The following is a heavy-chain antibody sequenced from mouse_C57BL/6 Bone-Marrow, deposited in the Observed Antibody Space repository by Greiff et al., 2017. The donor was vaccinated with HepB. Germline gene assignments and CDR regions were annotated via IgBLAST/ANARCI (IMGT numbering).Heavy chain of an antibody. V-gene: IGHV3-6*01. CDR3: ARGIWNYGSSFYAMDY. D-gene: IGHD1-1*01. J-gene: IGHJ4*01. CDR2: ISYDGSN. CDR1: GYSITSGYY. Sequence: EVQRVESGPGLVKPSQSLSLTCSVTGYSITSGYYWNWIRQFPGNKLEWMGYISYDGSNNYNPSLKNRISITRDTSKNQFFLKLNSVTTEDTATYYCARGIWNYGSSFYAMDYWGQGTSVTVSS.